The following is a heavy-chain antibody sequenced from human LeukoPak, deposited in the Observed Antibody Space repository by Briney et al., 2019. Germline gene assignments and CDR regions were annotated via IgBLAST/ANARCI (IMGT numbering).Heavy chain of an antibody. D-gene: IGHD3-16*01. CDR2: LIPILSVV. V-gene: IGHV1-69*04. CDR1: GGTFSSYA. J-gene: IGHJ4*02. Sequence: SVNVSCKASGGTFSSYAVSWVRQAPGQGREWMGRLIPILSVVHYAQKFKGRVTITAEKSTSTAYMGLGSLRSEDTAVYYCARGDSSGGSIDYWGQGTLVTVSS. CDR3: ARGDSSGGSIDY.